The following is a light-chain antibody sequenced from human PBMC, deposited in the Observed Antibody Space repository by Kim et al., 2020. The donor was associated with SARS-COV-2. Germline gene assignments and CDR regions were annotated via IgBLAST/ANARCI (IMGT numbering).Light chain of an antibody. V-gene: IGKV1-17*03. CDR3: LQHSAYPYT. Sequence: DIQMTQSPSAMSASVGDRVTITCRASQGIGNYLAWFQQKPGKVPERLIYAPSSLQSGVPSRFSGSGSGTKFTLTISSLQPEDFATYYCLQHSAYPYTFGQGTKLEI. CDR1: QGIGNY. CDR2: APS. J-gene: IGKJ2*01.